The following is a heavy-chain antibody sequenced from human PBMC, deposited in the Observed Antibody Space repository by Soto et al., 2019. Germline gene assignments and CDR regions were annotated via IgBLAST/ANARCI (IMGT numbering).Heavy chain of an antibody. Sequence: EEQLVEAGGDLVQPGGSLRLSCIASGFTLSNYWMHWVRQAPGKGLVWVSRISMDGTTINYADSVKGRFTISRDNAKNTLYLQMSRLRADDTAVYYCARGWWYYFDDWGQGTLVTVSS. V-gene: IGHV3-74*01. CDR3: ARGWWYYFDD. CDR1: GFTLSNYW. J-gene: IGHJ4*02. D-gene: IGHD2-15*01. CDR2: ISMDGTTI.